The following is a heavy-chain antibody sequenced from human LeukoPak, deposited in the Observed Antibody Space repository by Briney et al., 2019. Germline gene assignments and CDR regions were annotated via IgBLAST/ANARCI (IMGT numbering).Heavy chain of an antibody. J-gene: IGHJ4*02. CDR3: AKDPIFSGSYGVFDS. CDR1: GFTFSSCA. D-gene: IGHD1-26*01. V-gene: IGHV3-23*01. CDR2: IIDSGNSV. Sequence: PGGSLRLSCAASGFTFSSCAMSWVRHAPGKGREWGSTIIDSGNSVYYADSVEGRFTISRDNSKNTLYLQMNSLRAGDTAVYYCAKDPIFSGSYGVFDSWGQGTLVTVSS.